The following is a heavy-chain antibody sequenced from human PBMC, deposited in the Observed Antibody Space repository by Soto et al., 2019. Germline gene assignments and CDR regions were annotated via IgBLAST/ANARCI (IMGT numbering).Heavy chain of an antibody. CDR1: GFTFRTYT. Sequence: PGESLKISCAASGFTFRTYTMNWVRQAPGKALEWVSSVTSSSNYKFYADSVKGRFTISRDNAKNSLFLQMNSLRVEDTAIYYCARVAGEYRDYWGQGTLVTVSS. D-gene: IGHD2-21*01. CDR2: VTSSSNYK. V-gene: IGHV3-21*01. CDR3: ARVAGEYRDY. J-gene: IGHJ4*02.